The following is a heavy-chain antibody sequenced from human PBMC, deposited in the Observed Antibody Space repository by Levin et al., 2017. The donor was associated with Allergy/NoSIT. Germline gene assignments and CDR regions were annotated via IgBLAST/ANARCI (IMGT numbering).Heavy chain of an antibody. Sequence: GESLKISCAASGFTFSSYWMNWVRQAPGKGLEWVANIKQDGSDKYYVDSVKGRFTISRDNAKNSLYLQMNSLRAEDTAVYYCARVANTEGVYYYYYYGMDVWGQGTTVTVSS. CDR1: GFTFSSYW. D-gene: IGHD6-13*01. V-gene: IGHV3-7*01. CDR3: ARVANTEGVYYYYYYGMDV. J-gene: IGHJ6*02. CDR2: IKQDGSDK.